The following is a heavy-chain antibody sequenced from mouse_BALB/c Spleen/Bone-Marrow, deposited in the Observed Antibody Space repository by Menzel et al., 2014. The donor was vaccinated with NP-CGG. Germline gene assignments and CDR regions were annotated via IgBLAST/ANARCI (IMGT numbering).Heavy chain of an antibody. V-gene: IGHV1-63*02. J-gene: IGHJ2*01. Sequence: GAELVRPGTSVKISCKASGYAFTSYWLGWVKQRPGHGLEWIGDIYPGSGNTYYTEKFKGKATLTADTSSSTAYMRLSSLTSEDSAVYFCARRRSLDYWGQGTILTVSS. CDR3: ARRRSLDY. CDR2: IYPGSGNT. CDR1: GYAFTSYW.